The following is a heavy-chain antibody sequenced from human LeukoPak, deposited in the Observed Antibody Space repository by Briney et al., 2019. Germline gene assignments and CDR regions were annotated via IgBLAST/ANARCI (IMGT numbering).Heavy chain of an antibody. D-gene: IGHD3-10*01. CDR3: ARDYYYGSGRLGYMDV. Sequence: GGSLRLSWAAAGFTFSSYWMSWVRKAPGKGLGWVANIKQDGSEKYYVDSVKRRFTISRDNAKNSLYLQMNSLRAEDTAVYYCARDYYYGSGRLGYMDVWGKGTTVTVSS. J-gene: IGHJ6*03. CDR2: IKQDGSEK. CDR1: GFTFSSYW. V-gene: IGHV3-7*01.